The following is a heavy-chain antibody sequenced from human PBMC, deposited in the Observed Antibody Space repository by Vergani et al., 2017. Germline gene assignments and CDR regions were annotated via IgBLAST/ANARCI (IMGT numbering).Heavy chain of an antibody. J-gene: IGHJ6*02. CDR3: ARAAVAGTDYYYGMDV. Sequence: QVQLQQWGAGLLKPSETLSLTCAVYGGSFSGYYWSWIRQPPGKGLEWIGEINHSGSTNYNPSLKSRVTISVDTSKNQFSLKLSAVTAADTAVYYCARAAVAGTDYYYGMDVWGQGTTVTVSS. D-gene: IGHD6-19*01. V-gene: IGHV4-34*01. CDR2: INHSGST. CDR1: GGSFSGYY.